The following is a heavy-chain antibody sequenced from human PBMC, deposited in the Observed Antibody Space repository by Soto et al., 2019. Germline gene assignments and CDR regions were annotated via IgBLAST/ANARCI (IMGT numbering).Heavy chain of an antibody. D-gene: IGHD3-10*01. CDR2: IYYSGNT. CDR3: VRSPENYYCSVSYFFDY. V-gene: IGHV4-31*03. Sequence: TLSLTCTLSGGSISSRDYYWSWIRQNPGKGLEWIGYIYYSGNTNYNPSLKSRVTISVDTSKNQFSLKLSSVTAADTAVYYCVRSPENYYCSVSYFFDYWGHGTLVTVSS. J-gene: IGHJ4*01. CDR1: GGSISSRDYY.